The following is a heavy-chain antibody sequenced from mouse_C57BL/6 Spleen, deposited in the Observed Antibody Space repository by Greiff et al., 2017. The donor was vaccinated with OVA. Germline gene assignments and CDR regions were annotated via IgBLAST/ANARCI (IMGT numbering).Heavy chain of an antibody. J-gene: IGHJ2*01. Sequence: QVQLQQSGAELARPGASVKLSCKASGYTFPRSGISWVKQRPGQGLAWIGEIYPSSGNTYYNEKFTGKATLTADKSSSTAYLELSSLTAEDAAVYFCARGREEDYGGKGTTLTVSS. CDR2: IYPSSGNT. CDR1: GYTFPRSG. V-gene: IGHV1-81*01. CDR3: ARGREEDY. D-gene: IGHD3-3*01.